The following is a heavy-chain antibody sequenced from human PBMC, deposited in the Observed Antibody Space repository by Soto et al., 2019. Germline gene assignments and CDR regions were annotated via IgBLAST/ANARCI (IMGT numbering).Heavy chain of an antibody. CDR1: GFTFSSYA. J-gene: IGHJ6*02. D-gene: IGHD6-19*01. Sequence: EVQLVESGGGLVQPGGSLRLSCAASGFTFSSYAMHWVRQAPGKGLKYVSAISSNGGSTYYANSVKGRFTISRDNSKNTLYLQMGSLRAEDMAVYYCARNLYSSYGMDVWGQGTTVTVSS. CDR3: ARNLYSSYGMDV. CDR2: ISSNGGST. V-gene: IGHV3-64*01.